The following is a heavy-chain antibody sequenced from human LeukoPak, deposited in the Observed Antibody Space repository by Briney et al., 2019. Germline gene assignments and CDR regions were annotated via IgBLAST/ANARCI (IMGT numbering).Heavy chain of an antibody. CDR1: GYTFTSYD. D-gene: IGHD3-10*01. CDR2: MNPSGGNT. V-gene: IGHV1-8*01. J-gene: IGHJ4*02. CDR3: ASHTYYYSSGSFGH. Sequence: GASVKVSCKASGYTFTSYDINWVRQATGQGPEWMGWMNPSGGNTGYAQRFQGRVTMTRDTSISTAYLELSSLRSEDTAVYYCASHTYYYSSGSFGHWGQGTLVTVSS.